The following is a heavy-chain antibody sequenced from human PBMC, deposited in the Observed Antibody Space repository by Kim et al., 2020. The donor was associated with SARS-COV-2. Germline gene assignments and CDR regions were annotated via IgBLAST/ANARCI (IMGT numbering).Heavy chain of an antibody. D-gene: IGHD3-10*01. Sequence: GGSLRLSCAASGFTVSSNYMSWVRQAPGKGLEWVSVIYSGGSTYYADSVKGRFTISRHNSKNTLYLQMNSLRAEDTAVYYCAGVPGVVSGSYPSYDYWGQGTLVTVSS. V-gene: IGHV3-53*04. CDR2: IYSGGST. CDR3: AGVPGVVSGSYPSYDY. J-gene: IGHJ4*02. CDR1: GFTVSSNY.